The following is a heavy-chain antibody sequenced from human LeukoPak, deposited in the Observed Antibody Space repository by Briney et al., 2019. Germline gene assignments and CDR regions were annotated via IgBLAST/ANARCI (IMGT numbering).Heavy chain of an antibody. D-gene: IGHD6-13*01. Sequence: PSGTLSLTCAVSGGSISSSNWWSWVRQPPGKGLEWIGEIYHSGSTNYNPSLKSRVTISVDKSKNQFSLKLSSVTAADTAVYYCAREGECSSSWYWMDYWGQGTLVTVSS. CDR3: AREGECSSSWYWMDY. V-gene: IGHV4-4*02. J-gene: IGHJ4*02. CDR2: IYHSGST. CDR1: GGSISSSNW.